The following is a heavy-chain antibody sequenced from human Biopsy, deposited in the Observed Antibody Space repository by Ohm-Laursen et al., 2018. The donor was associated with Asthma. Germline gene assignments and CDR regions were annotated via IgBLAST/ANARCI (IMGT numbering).Heavy chain of an antibody. CDR3: ARAVDFSHYYGIDV. V-gene: IGHV1-18*01. J-gene: IGHJ6*02. CDR2: ISVYNGIT. Sequence: SSVKVSCTISGYSFNSAGITWVRQAPGQGLEWMGWISVYNGITKVAQKLQDRVTMITDTSTSTAYMELRSLRSDDTAVYFCARAVDFSHYYGIDVWGQGTTVTVS. D-gene: IGHD4-23*01. CDR1: GYSFNSAG.